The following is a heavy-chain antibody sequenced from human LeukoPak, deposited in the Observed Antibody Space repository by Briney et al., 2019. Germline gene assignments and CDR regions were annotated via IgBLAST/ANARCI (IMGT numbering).Heavy chain of an antibody. CDR2: INPNSGGT. CDR1: EYTFTAYY. V-gene: IGHV1-2*04. J-gene: IGHJ6*02. Sequence: ASVKVSCKASEYTFTAYYMHWVRQAPGQGLEWMGWINPNSGGTNFAQKFQGWVTMTRDTSISTAYMELSRLRSDDTAVYYCARDFSYDDSTSMDVWGQGTTVTVSS. D-gene: IGHD3-3*01. CDR3: ARDFSYDDSTSMDV.